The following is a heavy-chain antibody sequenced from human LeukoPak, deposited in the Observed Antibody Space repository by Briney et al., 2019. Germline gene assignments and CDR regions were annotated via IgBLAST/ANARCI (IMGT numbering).Heavy chain of an antibody. CDR1: GFTFSNYW. CDR2: IKEDGSEK. D-gene: IGHD6-13*01. V-gene: IGHV3-7*01. Sequence: PGGSLSLSCAASGFTFSNYWMSWVRQAPGKGLEWVANIKEDGSEKYYVDSVKGRFTISRDNARNSLYLQMNNLRAEDTAVYYCASGRQLGYWGQGTLVTVSS. J-gene: IGHJ4*02. CDR3: ASGRQLGY.